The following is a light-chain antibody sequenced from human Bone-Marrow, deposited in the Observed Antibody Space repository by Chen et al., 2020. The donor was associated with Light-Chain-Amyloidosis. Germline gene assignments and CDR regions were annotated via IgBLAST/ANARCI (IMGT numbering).Light chain of an antibody. CDR1: ILAKKY. V-gene: IGLV3-27*01. J-gene: IGLJ3*02. CDR3: YSVTDNYYV. CDR2: KDT. Sequence: SFELTQPSSVSVSPGQTARITCSGDILAKKYARWFQQRPGQAPMLLIFKDTERPSGIPERFSGSSSGTTVTLTISGAQIDDEGDYYCYSVTDNYYVFGGGTKLTVL.